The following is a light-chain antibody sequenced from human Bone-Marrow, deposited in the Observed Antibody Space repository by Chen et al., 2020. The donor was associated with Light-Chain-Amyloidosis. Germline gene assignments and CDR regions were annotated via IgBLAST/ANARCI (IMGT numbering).Light chain of an antibody. J-gene: IGLJ2*01. CDR1: DLPTKY. CDR3: QSAGSCGTDGVR. CDR2: RDT. V-gene: IGLV3-25*03. Sequence: SYELTQQHSVSVSPGQTARITCSGDDLPTKYAYWYQQKPGQAPVLVIHRDTERPAGISERFSGSGSGTTATLTISGVRAEDEADYRYQSAGSCGTDGVRFGGVTKLTVL.